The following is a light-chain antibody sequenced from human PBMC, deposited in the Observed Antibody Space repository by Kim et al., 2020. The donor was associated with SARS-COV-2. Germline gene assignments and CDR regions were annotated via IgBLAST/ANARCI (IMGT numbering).Light chain of an antibody. V-gene: IGKV3-20*01. CDR1: QSVSSTY. CDR3: QQYGSSPRT. CDR2: GAS. J-gene: IGKJ1*01. Sequence: SPGRRATLSCRASQSVSSTYLAWYQQTPGQAPRLLIYGASKRATGIPDRFGGSGSGTDFTLTISRLEPEDFAMYYCQQYGSSPRTFGQGTKVDIK.